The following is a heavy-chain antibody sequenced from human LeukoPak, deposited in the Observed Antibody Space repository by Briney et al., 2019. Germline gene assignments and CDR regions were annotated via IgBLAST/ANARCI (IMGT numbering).Heavy chain of an antibody. CDR1: GFTFSSYE. CDR3: ARDFGYPPHFDY. CDR2: ISSSGSTI. D-gene: IGHD3-22*01. V-gene: IGHV3-48*03. Sequence: GGSLRLSCAASGFTFSSYEMNWVRQAPGKGLEWVSYISSSGSTIYYADSVKGRFTISRDNARNSLYLQMNSLRAEDTAVYYCARDFGYPPHFDYWGQGTLVTVSS. J-gene: IGHJ4*02.